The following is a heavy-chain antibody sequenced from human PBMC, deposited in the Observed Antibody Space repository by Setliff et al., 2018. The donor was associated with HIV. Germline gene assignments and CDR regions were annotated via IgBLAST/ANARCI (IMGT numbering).Heavy chain of an antibody. CDR1: GYSISTAYY. D-gene: IGHD3-3*01. CDR2: VYHSGTT. CDR3: MRGRSITIFGVAYFDF. V-gene: IGHV4-38-2*01. J-gene: IGHJ4*02. Sequence: NPSETLSLTCAVSGYSISTAYYWGWIRQPPGKGLEWIGSVYHSGTTYYNPSLKSRVTISVDMSNNQFSLKVTSVTAPDTAVYYCMRGRSITIFGVAYFDFWGQGTQVTVSS.